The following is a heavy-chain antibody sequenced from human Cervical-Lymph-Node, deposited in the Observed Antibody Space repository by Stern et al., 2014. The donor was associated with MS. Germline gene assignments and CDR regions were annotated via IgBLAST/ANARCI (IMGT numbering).Heavy chain of an antibody. J-gene: IGHJ5*02. V-gene: IGHV1-69*09. CDR1: GGSFSTYG. CDR3: ARHRYSRSSGEFGP. CDR2: IIPILEIP. Sequence: QVQLVQSGAEVKKPGSSVKVSCKASGGSFSTYGISWVRQAPGQGLEWMGRIIPILEIPNYAQKFQGRLTITADESTTTAYMELSSLRSEDTAVYYCARHRYSRSSGEFGPGGQGTLVKVAS. D-gene: IGHD6-6*01.